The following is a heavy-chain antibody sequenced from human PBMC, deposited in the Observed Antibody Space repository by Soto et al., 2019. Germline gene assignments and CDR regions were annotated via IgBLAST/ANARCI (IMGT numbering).Heavy chain of an antibody. Sequence: SETLSLTCTVSGGSITSGLYYWSWIRQQPGKGLEWIGYIYYSGNTYYNPSLKSRVTMSVDTSKNQFSLKLSSVTAADTAVYYCAREGISGYNWNDPSPYYYYYSMDVWGKGTTVTVSS. CDR3: AREGISGYNWNDPSPYYYYYSMDV. CDR1: GGSITSGLYY. J-gene: IGHJ6*03. CDR2: IYYSGNT. V-gene: IGHV4-31*03. D-gene: IGHD1-1*01.